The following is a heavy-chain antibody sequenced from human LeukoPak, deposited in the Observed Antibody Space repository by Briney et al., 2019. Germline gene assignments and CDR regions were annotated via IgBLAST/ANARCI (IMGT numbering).Heavy chain of an antibody. V-gene: IGHV3-21*01. CDR2: ISSSSSYI. CDR1: GFTFSSYE. D-gene: IGHD6-13*01. J-gene: IGHJ6*03. Sequence: KTGGSLRLSCAASGFTFSSYEMNWVRQAPGKGLEWVSSISSSSSYIYYADSVKGRFTISRDNAKNSLYLQMNSLRAEDTAVYYCARVGGSSYYYYYYYMDVWGKGTTVTVSS. CDR3: ARVGGSSYYYYYYYMDV.